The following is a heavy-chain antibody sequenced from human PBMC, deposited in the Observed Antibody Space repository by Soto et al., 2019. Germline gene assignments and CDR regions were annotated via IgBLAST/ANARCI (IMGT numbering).Heavy chain of an antibody. Sequence: SETLSLTCTVSGGSISNYYWSWIRQSPGKGLEWIGYIYDTGNTNSNPSLQSRATISMDTSKNQLSLKLSSVTAADTAVYYCARARITMVREVIKYNMDVWGQGTKGTVS. J-gene: IGHJ6*02. CDR1: GGSISNYY. V-gene: IGHV4-59*01. D-gene: IGHD3-10*01. CDR2: IYDTGNT. CDR3: ARARITMVREVIKYNMDV.